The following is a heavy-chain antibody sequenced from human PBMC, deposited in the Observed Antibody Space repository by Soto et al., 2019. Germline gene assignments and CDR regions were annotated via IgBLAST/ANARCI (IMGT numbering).Heavy chain of an antibody. J-gene: IGHJ4*02. V-gene: IGHV3-7*01. Sequence: EVQLVESGGGLVQPGGSLRLSCAASGFTFSGDWMSWVRQAPGKGLEWVANIKQDGSEKYYVDSVKGRFTISRDNAKNSLYLLMNSLRAEDTAVYYCAKNNLYCSSTNCFVFDYWGQGTLVTVSS. CDR1: GFTFSGDW. CDR2: IKQDGSEK. CDR3: AKNNLYCSSTNCFVFDY. D-gene: IGHD2-2*01.